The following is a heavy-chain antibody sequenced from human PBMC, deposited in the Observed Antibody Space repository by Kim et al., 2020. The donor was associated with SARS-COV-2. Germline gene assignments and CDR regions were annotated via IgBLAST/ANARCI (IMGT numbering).Heavy chain of an antibody. D-gene: IGHD2-8*01. J-gene: IGHJ6*02. CDR2: INHSGST. Sequence: SETLSLTCAVYGGSFSGYYWSWIRQPPGKGLEWIGEINHSGSTNYNPSLKSRVTISVDTSKNQFSLKLSSVTAADTAVYYCARVLVYCTNGVCYVYYYYGMDVWGQGTTVTVSS. CDR3: ARVLVYCTNGVCYVYYYYGMDV. CDR1: GGSFSGYY. V-gene: IGHV4-34*01.